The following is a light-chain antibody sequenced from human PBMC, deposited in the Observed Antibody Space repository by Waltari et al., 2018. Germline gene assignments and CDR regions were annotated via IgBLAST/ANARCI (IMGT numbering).Light chain of an antibody. J-gene: IGLJ2*01. CDR2: EGS. CDR3: CSYAGLGVV. CDR1: SSDVGSYNL. V-gene: IGLV2-23*01. Sequence: QSALTRPASVSGSPGQSITIPCTGTSSDVGSYNLVSWYQQHPGKAPKLMIYEGSKRPSGVSNRFSGSKSGNTASLTISGLQAEDEADYYCCSYAGLGVVFGGGTKLTVL.